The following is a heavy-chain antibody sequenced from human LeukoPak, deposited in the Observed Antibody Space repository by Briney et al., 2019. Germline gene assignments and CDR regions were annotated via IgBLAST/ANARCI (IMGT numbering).Heavy chain of an antibody. V-gene: IGHV4-39*01. D-gene: IGHD1-26*01. CDR1: GGSISSSSYY. CDR2: IYYSGST. CDR3: ARRSGSYEDAFDI. Sequence: SETLSLTCTVSGGSISSSSYYWGWIRQPPGKGLEWIGSIYYSGSTYYNPSLKSRVTISVDTSKNEFSLKLSPVTAADTAVYYCARRSGSYEDAFDIWGQGTMVTVSS. J-gene: IGHJ3*02.